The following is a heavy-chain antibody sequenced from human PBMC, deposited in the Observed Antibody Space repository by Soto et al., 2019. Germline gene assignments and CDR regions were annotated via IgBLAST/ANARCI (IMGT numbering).Heavy chain of an antibody. J-gene: IGHJ6*02. CDR3: AKDVLRFLEWLAFYGMDV. CDR1: GFTFSSYG. V-gene: IGHV3-30*18. Sequence: QVQLVESGGGVVQPGRSLRLSCAASGFTFSSYGMHWVRQAPGKGLEWVAVISYDGSNKYYADSVKGRFTISRDNSKNTLYLQMKGLRAEGTAVYYCAKDVLRFLEWLAFYGMDVWGQGTTVTVSS. CDR2: ISYDGSNK. D-gene: IGHD3-3*01.